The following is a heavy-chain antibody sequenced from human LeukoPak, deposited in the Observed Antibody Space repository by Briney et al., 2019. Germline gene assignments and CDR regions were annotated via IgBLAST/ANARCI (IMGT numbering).Heavy chain of an antibody. CDR2: IWYDGSNK. CDR3: ARDYAHSYGQFDY. CDR1: GFTFSSYD. Sequence: GRSLRLSCAASGFTFSSYDMHWVRQAPGKGLEWVAVIWYDGSNKYFADSVKGRFTISRDNSKNTLFLQMNTLRAKDTALYYCARDYAHSYGQFDYWGQGTLITVSS. D-gene: IGHD2-2*01. J-gene: IGHJ4*02. V-gene: IGHV3-33*01.